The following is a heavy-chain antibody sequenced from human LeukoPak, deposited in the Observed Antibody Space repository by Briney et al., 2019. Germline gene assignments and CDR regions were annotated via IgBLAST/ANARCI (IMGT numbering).Heavy chain of an antibody. CDR1: GFIVSSKY. V-gene: IGHV3-53*01. D-gene: IGHD4-23*01. CDR2: IYSDERT. J-gene: IGHJ6*02. CDR3: ARARTVAYYSYGMDV. Sequence: GGSLRLSCAASGFIVSSKYMSWVRQAPGKGLEWVSVIYSDERTYYADSVKGRFTISRDISKNTLYLQMNSLRAEDTAVYYCARARTVAYYSYGMDVWGQGTTVTVSS.